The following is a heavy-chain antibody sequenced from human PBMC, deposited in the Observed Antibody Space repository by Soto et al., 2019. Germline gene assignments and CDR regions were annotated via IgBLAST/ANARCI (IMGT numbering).Heavy chain of an antibody. Sequence: QEQLVESGGGVVQPGRSLRLSCAASGFTFSSFAVPWVRQAPGKGLEWVAGISYDGSNQHYADSVKGRFTIARDNSKNTLDLQMNSLSAEDTAVYYCARVSGSFSRMYYFDCWGQGTLVTVSS. CDR3: ARVSGSFSRMYYFDC. J-gene: IGHJ4*02. CDR1: GFTFSSFA. D-gene: IGHD1-26*01. CDR2: ISYDGSNQ. V-gene: IGHV3-30-3*01.